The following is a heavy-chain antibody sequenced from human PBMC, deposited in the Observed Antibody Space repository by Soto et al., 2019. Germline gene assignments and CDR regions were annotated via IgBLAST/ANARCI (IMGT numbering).Heavy chain of an antibody. J-gene: IGHJ2*01. CDR1: GFTFSSYG. Sequence: GGSLRLSCAASGFTFSSYGMHWVRQAPGNGLEWVAVIWYDGSNKYYADSVKGRFTISRDNSKNTLYLQMNSLRAEDTAVYYCARDPLANSSSWSYWYFDLWGRGTLVTVSS. V-gene: IGHV3-33*01. CDR2: IWYDGSNK. CDR3: ARDPLANSSSWSYWYFDL. D-gene: IGHD6-13*01.